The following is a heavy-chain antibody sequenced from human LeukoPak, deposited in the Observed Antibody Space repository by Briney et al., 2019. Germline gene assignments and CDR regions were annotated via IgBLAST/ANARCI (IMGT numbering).Heavy chain of an antibody. Sequence: SGGSLRLSCAASGFTFSSYAMNWVRQAPGKGLEWVSAISGSGGSTFYADSVRGRFTISRDNSKNTLYLQMNSLRAEDTAIYYCAKKGITMNSYYFDYWGQGTLVTVSS. CDR2: ISGSGGST. V-gene: IGHV3-23*01. J-gene: IGHJ4*02. CDR3: AKKGITMNSYYFDY. CDR1: GFTFSSYA. D-gene: IGHD3-22*01.